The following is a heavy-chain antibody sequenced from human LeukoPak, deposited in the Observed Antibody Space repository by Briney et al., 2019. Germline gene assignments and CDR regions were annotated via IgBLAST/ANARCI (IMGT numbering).Heavy chain of an antibody. J-gene: IGHJ5*02. V-gene: IGHV1-58*02. Sequence: SVKVSCKASGFTFTSSAMQWVRQARGQRLEGIGWIVVGSGNTNYAQKFQERVTITRDMSTSTAYMELSSLRSEDTAVYYCAAVEYCSGGSCFNWFDPWGQGTLVTVSS. CDR2: IVVGSGNT. CDR1: GFTFTSSA. CDR3: AAVEYCSGGSCFNWFDP. D-gene: IGHD2-15*01.